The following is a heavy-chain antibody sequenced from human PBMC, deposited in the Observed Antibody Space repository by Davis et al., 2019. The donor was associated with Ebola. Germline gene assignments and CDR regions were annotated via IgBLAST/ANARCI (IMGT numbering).Heavy chain of an antibody. D-gene: IGHD3-3*01. V-gene: IGHV3-49*03. CDR1: GFTFGDYA. CDR3: TRDISYYDFWSGYQS. J-gene: IGHJ5*02. Sequence: GESRKISCTASGFTFGDYAMSWFRQAPGKGLEWVGFIRSKAYGGTTEYAASVKGRFTISRDDSKSIAYLQMNSLKTEDTAVYYCTRDISYYDFWSGYQSWGQGTLVTVSS. CDR2: IRSKAYGGTT.